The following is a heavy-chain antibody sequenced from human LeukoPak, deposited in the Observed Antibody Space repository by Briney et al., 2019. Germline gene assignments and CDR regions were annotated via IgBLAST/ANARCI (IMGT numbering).Heavy chain of an antibody. V-gene: IGHV4-59*01. CDR2: IYYSGST. D-gene: IGHD6-19*01. CDR3: ARDRSGYSSGWYDLGGAFDI. Sequence: SETLSLTCTVSGGSISSYYWSWIRQPPGKGLEWIGYIYYSGSTNYNPSLKSRVTISVDTSKNQFSVKLSSVTAADTAVYYCARDRSGYSSGWYDLGGAFDIWGQGTMVTVSS. J-gene: IGHJ3*02. CDR1: GGSISSYY.